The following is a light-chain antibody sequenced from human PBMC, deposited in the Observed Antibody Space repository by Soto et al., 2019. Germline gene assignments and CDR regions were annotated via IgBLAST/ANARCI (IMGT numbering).Light chain of an antibody. V-gene: IGKV1-5*01. CDR3: QQCDNSWQ. J-gene: IGKJ1*01. CDR1: RNIERW. Sequence: DIQITQSPSTLSASLGDIFTITCLASRNIERWLAWYQQKPGKPPKLLILNASTLGSGVPSRFSGSGSGTEFTLTISGLQPDDFANYYCQQCDNSWQFGQGTXVEIK. CDR2: NAS.